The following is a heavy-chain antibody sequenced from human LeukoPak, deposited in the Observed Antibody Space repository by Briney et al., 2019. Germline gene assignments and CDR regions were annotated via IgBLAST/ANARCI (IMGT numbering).Heavy chain of an antibody. CDR1: GGTFSSYA. Sequence: ASVKVSCKASGGTFSSYAISWARQAPGQGLEWMGWISAYNGNTNYAQKLQGRVTMTTDTSTSTAYMELRSLRSDDTAVYYCARGAANYYYYGMDVWGQGTTVTVSS. J-gene: IGHJ6*02. D-gene: IGHD2-15*01. V-gene: IGHV1-18*01. CDR3: ARGAANYYYYGMDV. CDR2: ISAYNGNT.